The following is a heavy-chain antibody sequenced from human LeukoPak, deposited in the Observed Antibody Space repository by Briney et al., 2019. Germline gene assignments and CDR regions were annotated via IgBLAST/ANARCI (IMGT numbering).Heavy chain of an antibody. CDR2: ISPDGSGK. J-gene: IGHJ4*02. V-gene: IGHV3-7*01. D-gene: IGHD4-11*01. Sequence: PGGSLRLSCAASGFAFSSNWMSWVRQAPGRGLELVANISPDGSGKYCMDSVKGRCAISRDNAGSSLDLQLNSLRVEDTAVYFCANQAHSRFDYWGQGTLVTVSS. CDR3: ANQAHSRFDY. CDR1: GFAFSSNW.